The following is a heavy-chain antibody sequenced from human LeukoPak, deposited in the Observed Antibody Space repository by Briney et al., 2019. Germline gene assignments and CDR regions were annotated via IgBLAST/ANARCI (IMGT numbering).Heavy chain of an antibody. CDR3: AKEMANYGDYVFDY. D-gene: IGHD4-17*01. V-gene: IGHV3-30*04. J-gene: IGHJ4*02. CDR2: ISYDGSNK. Sequence: GGSLRLSCVASGFTFSSYAMHWVRQAPGKGLEWVAVISYDGSNKYYADSVKGRFTISRDNSKNTLYLQMNSLRAEDTAVYYCAKEMANYGDYVFDYWGQGTLVTVSS. CDR1: GFTFSSYA.